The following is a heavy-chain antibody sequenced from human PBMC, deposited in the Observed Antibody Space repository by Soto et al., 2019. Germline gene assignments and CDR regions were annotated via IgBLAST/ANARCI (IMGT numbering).Heavy chain of an antibody. Sequence: SETLSLTCTVSGGSIRSYYWTWIRQPPGKGLGWLGYIFYSGSTFYNPSLKSRVTISIHTSKSQFSLQLTSVTAADTAVYYCARGAADTAMVDSWGQGTLVTVSS. D-gene: IGHD5-18*01. V-gene: IGHV4-59*01. J-gene: IGHJ4*02. CDR3: ARGAADTAMVDS. CDR2: IFYSGST. CDR1: GGSIRSYY.